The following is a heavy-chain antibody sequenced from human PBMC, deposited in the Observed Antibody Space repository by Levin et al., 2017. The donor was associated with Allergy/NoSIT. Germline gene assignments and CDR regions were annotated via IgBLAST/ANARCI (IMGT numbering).Heavy chain of an antibody. Sequence: GESLKISCAASGFTFTSYGMHWVRQAPGKGLEWVAVIWYDGSNKIYADSIKGRFIISRDNSKNTLYLQMKSLRVDDTAVYYCARTAYCGADCYPRAYDAFDIWGQGTVVTVSS. V-gene: IGHV3-33*01. CDR1: GFTFTSYG. CDR3: ARTAYCGADCYPRAYDAFDI. J-gene: IGHJ3*02. D-gene: IGHD2-21*02. CDR2: IWYDGSNK.